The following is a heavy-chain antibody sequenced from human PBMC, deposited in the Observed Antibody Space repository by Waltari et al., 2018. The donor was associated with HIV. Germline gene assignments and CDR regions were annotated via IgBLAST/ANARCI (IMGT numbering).Heavy chain of an antibody. Sequence: QVQLVQSGAEVKKPGASVKVSCKVSGYNLSELSMHWVRQAPGKGLEWMGDSDPEDGETVYAQKFQGRVTMTENTSKDTAYMEMSSLRSEDTAVYFCTAETLLPGAADYYYAMDVWGQGTTVTVSS. J-gene: IGHJ6*02. CDR2: SDPEDGET. D-gene: IGHD3-22*01. CDR1: GYNLSELS. V-gene: IGHV1-24*01. CDR3: TAETLLPGAADYYYAMDV.